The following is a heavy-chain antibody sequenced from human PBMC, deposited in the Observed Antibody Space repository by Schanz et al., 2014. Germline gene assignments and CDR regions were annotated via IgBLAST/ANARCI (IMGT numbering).Heavy chain of an antibody. Sequence: QVLLVQSGAEVKQPGASVKVSCKASGYTFTSYYIHWVRQAPGQGFEWMGWINPLSGATDYAPTFQGRVSMTRDTRSSPVAMEVTSPVSSATGLYYCARRGPNCSNNACYHGWFDPWGQGTLVTVSS. CDR3: ARRGPNCSNNACYHGWFDP. CDR1: GYTFTSYY. D-gene: IGHD4-4*01. CDR2: INPLSGAT. J-gene: IGHJ5*02. V-gene: IGHV1-2*02.